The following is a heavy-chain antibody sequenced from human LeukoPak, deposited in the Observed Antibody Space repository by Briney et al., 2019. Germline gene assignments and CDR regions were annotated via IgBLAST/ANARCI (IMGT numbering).Heavy chain of an antibody. CDR3: ARDEPNDYSFDY. Sequence: PGGSLRLSCAASGFTFSSYSMNWVRQAPGKGLEWVSSISSSSSYIYYADSVKGRFTISRDNAKNSLYLQMNSLRAEDTAVYYCARDEPNDYSFDYWGQGTLVTVPS. J-gene: IGHJ4*02. CDR1: GFTFSSYS. CDR2: ISSSSSYI. D-gene: IGHD4-11*01. V-gene: IGHV3-21*01.